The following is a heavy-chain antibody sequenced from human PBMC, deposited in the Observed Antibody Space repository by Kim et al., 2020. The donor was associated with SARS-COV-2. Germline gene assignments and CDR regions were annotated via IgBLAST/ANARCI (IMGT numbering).Heavy chain of an antibody. Sequence: YAQTLQGRVTMTPDTSTSTAYMELRSLRSDDTAVYYCARDHPYSSSSIDYWGQGPLVTVSS. CDR3: ARDHPYSSSSIDY. D-gene: IGHD6-6*01. J-gene: IGHJ4*02. V-gene: IGHV1-18*01.